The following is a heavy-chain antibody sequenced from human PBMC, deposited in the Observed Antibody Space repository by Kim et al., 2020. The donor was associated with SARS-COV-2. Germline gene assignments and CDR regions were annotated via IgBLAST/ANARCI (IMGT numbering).Heavy chain of an antibody. CDR1: GFTFGDYA. Sequence: GGSLRLSCTASGFTFGDYAMNWVRQAPGKGLEWVGFIRSKAYGGTTEYAASVKGRFTISRDDSKSIAYLQMNSLKTEDTAVYYCTRDGLPIITFGGVIVIEGAYWGQGTLVTVSS. CDR2: IRSKAYGGTT. CDR3: TRDGLPIITFGGVIVIEGAY. V-gene: IGHV3-49*04. D-gene: IGHD3-16*02. J-gene: IGHJ4*02.